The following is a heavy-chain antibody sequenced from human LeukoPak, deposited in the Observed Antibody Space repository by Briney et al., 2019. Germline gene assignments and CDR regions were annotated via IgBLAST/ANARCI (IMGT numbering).Heavy chain of an antibody. CDR1: GFTFSTYA. D-gene: IGHD2-15*01. CDR2: ISGSDDGT. Sequence: PGGSLRLSCAASGFTFSTYAMSRVRQIPGKGLEWVSAISGSDDGTYYADSVKGRFTISRDNSRNTLYLQMNTLRAEDTAVYFCAKSPVSSCRGSFCYPFDYWGQGNLVTVSS. V-gene: IGHV3-23*01. J-gene: IGHJ4*02. CDR3: AKSPVSSCRGSFCYPFDY.